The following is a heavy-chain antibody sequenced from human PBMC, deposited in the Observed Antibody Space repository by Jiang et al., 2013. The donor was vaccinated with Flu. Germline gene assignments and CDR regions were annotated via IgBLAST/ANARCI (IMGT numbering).Heavy chain of an antibody. CDR1: GFSFSSHA. J-gene: IGHJ4*02. Sequence: QLVESGEAWSRPGGSLRLSCAASGFSFSSHAMHWVRQAPGKGLEWVAVISYDGIIKYYADSVKGRFTISRDNSKSTLFVQMNSLRPEDTAVYYCARDAGSYNYGPGGFWGQGTV. CDR2: ISYDGIIK. D-gene: IGHD5-18*01. CDR3: ARDAGSYNYGPGGF. V-gene: IGHV3-30-3*01.